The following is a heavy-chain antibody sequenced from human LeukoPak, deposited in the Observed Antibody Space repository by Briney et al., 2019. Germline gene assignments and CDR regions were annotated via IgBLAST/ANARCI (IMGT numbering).Heavy chain of an antibody. CDR2: FDPEDGET. Sequence: ASVEVSCKVSGYTLTELSMHWVRQAPGKGLEWMGGFDPEDGETIYAQKFQGRVTMTEDTSTDTAYMELSSLRSEDTAVYYCATVLPTVTIYFDYWGQGTLVTVSS. CDR3: ATVLPTVTIYFDY. D-gene: IGHD4-11*01. V-gene: IGHV1-24*01. J-gene: IGHJ4*02. CDR1: GYTLTELS.